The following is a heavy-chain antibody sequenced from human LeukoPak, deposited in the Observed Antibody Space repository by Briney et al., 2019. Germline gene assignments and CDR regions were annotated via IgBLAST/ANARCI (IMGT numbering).Heavy chain of an antibody. CDR3: ARAPEGAYYDFWSGNYYFDY. V-gene: IGHV3-53*01. J-gene: IGHJ4*02. CDR2: IYSGGST. D-gene: IGHD3-3*01. Sequence: GGSLRLSCAASGFTVSSNYMSWVRQAPGKGLEWVSVIYSGGSTYYADSVKGRFTISRDNSKNTLYLQMNSLRAEDTAVYYCARAPEGAYYDFWSGNYYFDYWGQGTLVTVSS. CDR1: GFTVSSNY.